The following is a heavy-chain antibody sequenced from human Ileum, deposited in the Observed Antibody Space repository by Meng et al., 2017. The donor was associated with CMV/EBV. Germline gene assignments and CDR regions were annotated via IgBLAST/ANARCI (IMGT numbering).Heavy chain of an antibody. CDR1: GVTLSDCS. CDR2: VLAASGDI. Sequence: CAVSGVTLSDCSLSWVRQAPGKGLEWVSSVLAASGDIVYADSLKGRFTVSRDNTKSSMFLQMNSLREDDTAVYYCARGRGNSWYTDPWGQGTLVTVSS. D-gene: IGHD6-13*01. V-gene: IGHV3-21*06. J-gene: IGHJ5*02. CDR3: ARGRGNSWYTDP.